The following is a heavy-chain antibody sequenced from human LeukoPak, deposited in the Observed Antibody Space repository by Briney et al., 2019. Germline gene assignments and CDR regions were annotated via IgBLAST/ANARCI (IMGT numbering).Heavy chain of an antibody. CDR3: ARKGNAFDI. CDR2: IKQDEGEK. Sequence: GGSLRLSCAASGFTFSNYWMSWVRQAPGKGLEWVANIKQDEGEKHYVDSVKGRFTISRDNAKNTLYLQMNSLRAEDTAVYYCARKGNAFDIWGQGTMVTVSS. D-gene: IGHD3-10*01. J-gene: IGHJ3*02. V-gene: IGHV3-7*01. CDR1: GFTFSNYW.